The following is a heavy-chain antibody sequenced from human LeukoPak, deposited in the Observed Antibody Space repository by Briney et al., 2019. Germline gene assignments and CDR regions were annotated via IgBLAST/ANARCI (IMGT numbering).Heavy chain of an antibody. CDR2: IIPIFGTA. CDR1: GGTFSSYA. D-gene: IGHD3-10*01. Sequence: SVKVSCKASGGTFSSYAISWVRQAPGQGLEWMGGIIPIFGTANYVQKFQGRVTITTDESTSTAYMELSSLRSEDTAVYYCAREAWLGELSYFDYWGQGTLVTVSS. J-gene: IGHJ4*02. V-gene: IGHV1-69*05. CDR3: AREAWLGELSYFDY.